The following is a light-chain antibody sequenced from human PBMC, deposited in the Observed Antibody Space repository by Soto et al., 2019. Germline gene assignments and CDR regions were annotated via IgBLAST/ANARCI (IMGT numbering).Light chain of an antibody. Sequence: DMVMTQSPATLSVSPGERATLSCRASQNVSSSLAWYQQKPGRSPRLLIYGASTRAIGIPARFSGSGSGTEFTLTISSLQSEDFAVYYCLQYNNWWTFGQGTKVEIK. CDR3: LQYNNWWT. CDR1: QNVSSS. J-gene: IGKJ1*01. V-gene: IGKV3-15*01. CDR2: GAS.